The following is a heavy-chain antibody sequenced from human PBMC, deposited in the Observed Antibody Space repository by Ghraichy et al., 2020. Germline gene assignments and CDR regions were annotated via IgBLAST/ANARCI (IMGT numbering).Heavy chain of an antibody. J-gene: IGHJ6*02. CDR2: ISYDGSNK. Sequence: GESLNISCAASGFTFSRNAMHWVRQAPGKGLEWVALISYDGSNKYYADSVKGRFTISRDNSKDTLYLQINSLRPEDTAVYYCAKGLYCTDSVCYAYYYYGMDVWGQGTTATVSS. D-gene: IGHD2-8*01. CDR3: AKGLYCTDSVCYAYYYYGMDV. V-gene: IGHV3-30*18. CDR1: GFTFSRNA.